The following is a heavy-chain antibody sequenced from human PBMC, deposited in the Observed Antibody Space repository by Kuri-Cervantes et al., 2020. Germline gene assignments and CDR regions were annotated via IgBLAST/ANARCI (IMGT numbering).Heavy chain of an antibody. V-gene: IGHV4-38-2*01. Sequence: GSLRLSCAVSGYSISSGYYWGWIRQPPGKGLEWIGSIYHSGSTYYNPSLKSRVTISVDTSKNQFSLQLNSVTAADTAVYYCARPVSGWYAFDYWGQGTLVTVSS. CDR2: IYHSGST. D-gene: IGHD6-19*01. CDR1: GYSISSGYY. J-gene: IGHJ4*02. CDR3: ARPVSGWYAFDY.